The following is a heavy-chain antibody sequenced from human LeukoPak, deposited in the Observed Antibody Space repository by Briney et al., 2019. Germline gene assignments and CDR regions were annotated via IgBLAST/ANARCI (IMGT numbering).Heavy chain of an antibody. V-gene: IGHV3-53*01. J-gene: IGHJ6*03. CDR2: IYSGGTT. CDR3: ARDGYGNNYMDV. D-gene: IGHD5-18*01. Sequence: PGGCLRLSCAASGVTVSGNFMSWVRQAPGKGLEWVSVIYSGGTTYYADSVRGRFTISRDNSKNTLYLQMNSLRAEDTAVYYCARDGYGNNYMDVWGKGTTVTVSS. CDR1: GVTVSGNF.